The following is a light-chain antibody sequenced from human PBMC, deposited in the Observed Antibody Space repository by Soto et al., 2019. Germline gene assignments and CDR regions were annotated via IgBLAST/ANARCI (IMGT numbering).Light chain of an antibody. V-gene: IGLV2-14*01. CDR2: DVT. J-gene: IGLJ1*01. CDR1: SSDVGRYNY. CDR3: SSYTTSSTYV. Sequence: QSALTQPASVSGSPGQSITISCTGTSSDVGRYNYVSWYQQHPGKAPKLPIYDVTNRPSGVSNRFSGSKSGNTASLTISGLQAEDEADFYCSSYTTSSTYVFGTGTKVTVL.